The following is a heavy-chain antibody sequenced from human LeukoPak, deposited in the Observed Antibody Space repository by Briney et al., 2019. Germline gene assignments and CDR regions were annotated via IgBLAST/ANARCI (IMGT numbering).Heavy chain of an antibody. Sequence: ASVKVSCKASGYTFTSYGISWVRQAPGQGLEWMGWISAYNGNTNYAQKLQGRVTMTPDTSTSTAYMELRSLRSDDTAVYYCARFSAFWSSSWFYYFDYWGQGTLVTVSS. D-gene: IGHD6-13*01. J-gene: IGHJ4*02. CDR1: GYTFTSYG. CDR3: ARFSAFWSSSWFYYFDY. V-gene: IGHV1-18*01. CDR2: ISAYNGNT.